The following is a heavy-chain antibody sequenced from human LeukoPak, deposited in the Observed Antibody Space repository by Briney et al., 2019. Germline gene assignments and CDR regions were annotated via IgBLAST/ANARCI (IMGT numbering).Heavy chain of an antibody. CDR3: GRDFDGYYYSAYYVDY. D-gene: IGHD5-24*01. CDR2: KKQDGSEK. J-gene: IGHJ4*02. Sequence: GGSLRLSCAASGFTFSSYWMSWVRQAPGKGLEWVANKKQDGSEKYYVDSVKGRFTISRDNAKNSLYLQMNTLRTEDTAVYYCGRDFDGYYYSAYYVDYWGQGTLVTVSS. V-gene: IGHV3-7*03. CDR1: GFTFSSYW.